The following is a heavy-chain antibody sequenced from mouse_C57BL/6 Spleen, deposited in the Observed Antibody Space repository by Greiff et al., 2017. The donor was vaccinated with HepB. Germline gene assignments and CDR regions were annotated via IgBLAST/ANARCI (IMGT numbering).Heavy chain of an antibody. Sequence: DVMLVESGGGLVQPGGSLSLSCAASGFTFTDYYMSWVRQPPGKALEWLGFIRNKANGYTTEYSASVKGRFTISRDNSQSILYLQMNALRAEDSATYYCARSGYGTWYFDVWGTGTTVTVSS. J-gene: IGHJ1*03. CDR2: IRNKANGYTT. D-gene: IGHD1-1*01. V-gene: IGHV7-3*01. CDR3: ARSGYGTWYFDV. CDR1: GFTFTDYY.